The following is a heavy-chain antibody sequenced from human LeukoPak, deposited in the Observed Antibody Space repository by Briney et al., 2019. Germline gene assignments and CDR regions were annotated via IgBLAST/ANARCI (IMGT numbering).Heavy chain of an antibody. CDR3: AKVVRIAAAGFDAFDI. D-gene: IGHD6-13*01. CDR2: ISGSGGST. Sequence: GGSLRLSCAASGFTFSSYGMSWVSQAPGKGLEWVSAISGSGGSTYYAESVKGRFTISRDNSKNTLYLQINSLRAEDTAVYYCAKVVRIAAAGFDAFDIWGQGTMVTVSS. J-gene: IGHJ3*02. V-gene: IGHV3-23*01. CDR1: GFTFSSYG.